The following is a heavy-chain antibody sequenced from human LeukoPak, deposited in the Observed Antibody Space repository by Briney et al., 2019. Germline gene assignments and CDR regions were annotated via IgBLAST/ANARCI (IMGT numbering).Heavy chain of an antibody. CDR1: GFTFSSYA. CDR3: ARDCGGSYYDYVWGSYRYGPVDY. V-gene: IGHV3-30-3*01. D-gene: IGHD3-16*02. CDR2: ISYDGSNK. J-gene: IGHJ4*02. Sequence: GGSLRLSCAASGFTFSSYAMHWVRQAPGKGLEWVAVISYDGSNKYYADSVKGRFTISRDNSKNTLYLQMNGLRAEDTAVYYCARDCGGSYYDYVWGSYRYGPVDYWGQGTLVTVSS.